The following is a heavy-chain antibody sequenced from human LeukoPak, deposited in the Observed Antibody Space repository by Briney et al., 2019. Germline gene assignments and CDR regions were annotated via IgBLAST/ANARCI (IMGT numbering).Heavy chain of an antibody. CDR2: IKSKTDGGTT. V-gene: IGHV3-15*01. CDR3: TTGYSGSYPDFDY. J-gene: IGHJ4*02. Sequence: GGSLRLSCAASGFTFSNAWMSWVRQAPGKGLEWVGRIKSKTDGGTTDYAAPVKGRFTTSRDDSKNTLYLQMNSLKTEDTAVYYCTTGYSGSYPDFDYWGQGTLVTVSS. D-gene: IGHD1-26*01. CDR1: GFTFSNAW.